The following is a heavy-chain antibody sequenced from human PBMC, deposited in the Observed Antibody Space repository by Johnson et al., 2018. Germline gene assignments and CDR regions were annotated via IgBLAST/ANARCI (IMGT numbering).Heavy chain of an antibody. D-gene: IGHD2-15*01. CDR1: GGTFTSYA. V-gene: IGHV1-69*12. Sequence: QVQLVQSGAEVKKPGSSVKVPCKASGGTFTSYAFSWVRQAPGQGLEWVGGIIPIFGTADYAQRFQGRVTITADESTSTAYMELGSLRSEDTAVYFCARAAEVGPRDAFDIWGQGTMVTVSS. CDR2: IIPIFGTA. J-gene: IGHJ3*02. CDR3: ARAAEVGPRDAFDI.